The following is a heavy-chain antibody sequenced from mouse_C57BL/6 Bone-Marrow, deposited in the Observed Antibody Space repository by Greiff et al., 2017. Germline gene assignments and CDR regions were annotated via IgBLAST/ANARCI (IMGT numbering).Heavy chain of an antibody. V-gene: IGHV1-52*01. CDR3: ARSHYYGSSGWYFDV. CDR1: GYTFTSYW. Sequence: VQLQQPGAELVGPGSSVKLSCKASGYTFTSYWMHWVKQRPIQGLEWIGNIDPSDSETHYNQKFKDKATLTVDKSSSTAYMQLSSLTSEDSAVYYCARSHYYGSSGWYFDVWGTGTTVTVSS. CDR2: IDPSDSET. J-gene: IGHJ1*03. D-gene: IGHD1-1*01.